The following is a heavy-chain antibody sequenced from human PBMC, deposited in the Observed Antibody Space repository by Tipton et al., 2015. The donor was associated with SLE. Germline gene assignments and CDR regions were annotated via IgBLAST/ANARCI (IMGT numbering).Heavy chain of an antibody. Sequence: TLSLTCTVSGGYVSSGTYYWTWVRQPAGKGLEWLGHIYTSGSTKYNPSLGSRVSISVDTSKNQFSLRLTSVTAADTAVYYCARVWLNNAFDIWGQGTRVTVSS. CDR1: GGYVSSGTYY. J-gene: IGHJ3*02. D-gene: IGHD2/OR15-2a*01. V-gene: IGHV4-61*09. CDR3: ARVWLNNAFDI. CDR2: IYTSGST.